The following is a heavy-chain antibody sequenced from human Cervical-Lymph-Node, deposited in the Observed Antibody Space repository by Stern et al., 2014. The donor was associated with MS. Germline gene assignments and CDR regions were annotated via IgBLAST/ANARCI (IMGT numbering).Heavy chain of an antibody. CDR1: GGTFNTNV. Sequence: VQLVQSGAEVKKPGSSVKVSCKASGGTFNTNVISWVRQAPGQGLEWMGGIIPIFGTALYAQKFQGRGTITANESTRAVYMELRSLSSEDTAVYYWARAAYSTSSYNYWGQGTLVIVSS. J-gene: IGHJ4*02. CDR2: IIPIFGTA. D-gene: IGHD6-6*01. V-gene: IGHV1-69*01. CDR3: ARAAYSTSSYNY.